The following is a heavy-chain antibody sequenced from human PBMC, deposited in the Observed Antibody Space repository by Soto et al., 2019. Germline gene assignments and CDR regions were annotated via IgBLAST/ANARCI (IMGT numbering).Heavy chain of an antibody. D-gene: IGHD1-26*01. CDR1: GGTFSSYA. CDR2: IIPIFGTA. J-gene: IGHJ6*02. CDR3: ARAKVGGVRGGMDG. V-gene: IGHV1-69*12. Sequence: QVQLVQSGAEVKKPGSSVKVSCKASGGTFSSYAISWVRQAPGQGLEWMGGIIPIFGTANYAQKFQGRVTIAADASTSRAYVELSSLRSEDAAVCYCARAKVGGVRGGMDGWGQGTTVAVSS.